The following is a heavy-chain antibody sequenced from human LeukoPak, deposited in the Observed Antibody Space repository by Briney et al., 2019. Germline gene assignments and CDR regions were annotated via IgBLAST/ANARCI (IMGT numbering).Heavy chain of an antibody. D-gene: IGHD2-2*01. CDR3: ARDCVVVPADNYYYYGMDV. V-gene: IGHV1-18*04. J-gene: IGHJ6*04. Sequence: ASVKVSCKASGYTFTSYGISWVRQAPGQGLEWMGWISAYNGNTNYAQKLQGRVTMTTDTSTSTAYMELRSLRSDDTAVYYCARDCVVVPADNYYYYGMDVWGKGTTVTVSS. CDR2: ISAYNGNT. CDR1: GYTFTSYG.